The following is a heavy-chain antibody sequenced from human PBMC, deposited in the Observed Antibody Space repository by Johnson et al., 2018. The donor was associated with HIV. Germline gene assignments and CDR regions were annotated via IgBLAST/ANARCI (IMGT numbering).Heavy chain of an antibody. D-gene: IGHD3/OR15-3a*01. V-gene: IGHV3-30*18. J-gene: IGHJ3*02. CDR2: ISYDGSNK. CDR1: GFTFSSYG. Sequence: QVQLVESGGGLVKPGGSLRLSCAASGFTFSSYGMHWVRQAPGKGLEWVAVISYDGSNKYYADSVKGLFTISRDNSKNTLYLQMNSLRAEDTAVYYCAKGFFELDDAFDIWGQGTMVTVSS. CDR3: AKGFFELDDAFDI.